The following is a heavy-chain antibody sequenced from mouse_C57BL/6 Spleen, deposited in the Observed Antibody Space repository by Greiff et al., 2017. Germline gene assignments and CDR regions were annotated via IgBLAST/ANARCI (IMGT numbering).Heavy chain of an antibody. CDR2: INPSTGGT. V-gene: IGHV1-42*01. J-gene: IGHJ3*01. CDR3: ARPYYDYDDGFAY. Sequence: VQLQQSGPELVKPGASVKISCKASGYSFTGYYMNWVKQSPEKSLEWIGEINPSTGGTTYNQKFKAKATLTVDKSSSTAYMQLKSLTSEGSAVYYCARPYYDYDDGFAYWGQGTLVTVSA. CDR1: GYSFTGYY. D-gene: IGHD2-4*01.